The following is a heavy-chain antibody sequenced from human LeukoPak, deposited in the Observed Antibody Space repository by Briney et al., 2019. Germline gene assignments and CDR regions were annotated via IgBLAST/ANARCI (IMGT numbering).Heavy chain of an antibody. D-gene: IGHD5-18*01. CDR1: GGSISSYY. Sequence: KPSETLSLTCTVSGGSISSYYWSWIRQPAGKGLEWIGRIYTSGSTNYNPSLKSRVTISVDKSKNQFSLKLSSVTAADTAVYYCARDHSGDTAMAHMDYWRQGTLVTVSS. CDR3: ARDHSGDTAMAHMDY. CDR2: IYTSGST. J-gene: IGHJ4*02. V-gene: IGHV4-4*07.